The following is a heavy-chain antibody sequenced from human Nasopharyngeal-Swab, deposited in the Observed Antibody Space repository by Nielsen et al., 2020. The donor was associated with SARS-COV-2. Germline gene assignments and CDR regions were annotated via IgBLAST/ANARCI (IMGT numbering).Heavy chain of an antibody. Sequence: ASVKVSCKVSGYTLTELSMHWVRQAPGKGLEWMGGFDPEDGETIYAQKFQGRVTMTEDTSTDTAYMELSSLRPEDTAVYYCATEPAMVRGGWFDPWGQGTLVTVSS. D-gene: IGHD3-10*01. CDR1: GYTLTELS. CDR3: ATEPAMVRGGWFDP. CDR2: FDPEDGET. V-gene: IGHV1-24*01. J-gene: IGHJ5*02.